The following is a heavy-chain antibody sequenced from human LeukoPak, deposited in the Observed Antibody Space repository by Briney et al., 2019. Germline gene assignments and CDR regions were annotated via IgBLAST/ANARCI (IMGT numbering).Heavy chain of an antibody. V-gene: IGHV4-34*01. Sequence: PSETLSLTCAVYGGSFSGYYWSWIRQPPGKGLEWIGEINHSGSTNYNPSLKSRVTISVDTSKNQFSLKLSSVTAADTAVYYCARGGADTAMGAKNWFDPWGQGTLVTVSS. CDR2: INHSGST. D-gene: IGHD5-18*01. CDR1: GGSFSGYY. J-gene: IGHJ5*02. CDR3: ARGGADTAMGAKNWFDP.